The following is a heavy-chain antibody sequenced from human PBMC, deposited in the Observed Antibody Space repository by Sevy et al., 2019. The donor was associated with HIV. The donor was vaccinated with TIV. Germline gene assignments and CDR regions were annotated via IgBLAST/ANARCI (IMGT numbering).Heavy chain of an antibody. J-gene: IGHJ4*02. CDR3: ARDLEFYDYGDYGPAFMPDY. CDR1: GFTFSTYG. V-gene: IGHV3-33*01. Sequence: GGSLRLSCAASGFTFSTYGMHWVRQAPGKGLEWVAVMWFDGSNTYYADSVKGRFTVSRDIAKNTLHLQMNSLRAEDTAVYYCARDLEFYDYGDYGPAFMPDYWGQGALVTVSS. D-gene: IGHD4-17*01. CDR2: MWFDGSNT.